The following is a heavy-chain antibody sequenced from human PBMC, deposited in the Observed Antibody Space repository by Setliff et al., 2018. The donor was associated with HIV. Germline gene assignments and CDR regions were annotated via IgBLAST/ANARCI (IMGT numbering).Heavy chain of an antibody. Sequence: PGGSLRLSCAASGFTFSNYWMSWVRQAPGKGLEWVAHINQDGSEKNHVDSVKGRFTISRDNARNSLYLQMDGLRVEDTAVYYCARLRINDFWGRGTLVTVSS. CDR1: GFTFSNYW. V-gene: IGHV3-7*01. J-gene: IGHJ4*02. CDR3: ARLRINDF. CDR2: INQDGSEK.